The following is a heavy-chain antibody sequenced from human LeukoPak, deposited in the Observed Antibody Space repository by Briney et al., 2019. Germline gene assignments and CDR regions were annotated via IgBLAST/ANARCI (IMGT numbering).Heavy chain of an antibody. J-gene: IGHJ5*02. CDR1: WGALRGYY. V-gene: IGHV4-59*08. CDR2: IYYSGGT. CDR3: ARLSSMNYDFWSGCTNWFDP. Sequence: SFGNLSLNRAVYWGALRGYYWGWIRQPPREGLGGVGDIYYSGGTNYNPSLKSRVTISVDTSKNQFSLKLSSVTAADTAVYYCARLSSMNYDFWSGCTNWFDPWGQGTLVTVSS. D-gene: IGHD3-3*01.